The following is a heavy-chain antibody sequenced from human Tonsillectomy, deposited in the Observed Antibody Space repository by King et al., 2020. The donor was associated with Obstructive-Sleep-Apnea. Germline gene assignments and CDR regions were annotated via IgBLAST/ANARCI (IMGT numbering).Heavy chain of an antibody. V-gene: IGHV3-30*02. CDR2: IRSDGSSK. J-gene: IGHJ3*02. D-gene: IGHD3-22*01. CDR3: AKDQVIVAFGI. CDR1: GFTFSNYG. Sequence: VQLVESGGGAVQPGGSLRLSCAASGFTFSNYGMHWVRQAPGKGLEWVAFIRSDGSSKYYADSVKGRFSISRDNSENTLYLQMNSLRAEDTAVYYCAKDQVIVAFGIWGQGTMVTVSP.